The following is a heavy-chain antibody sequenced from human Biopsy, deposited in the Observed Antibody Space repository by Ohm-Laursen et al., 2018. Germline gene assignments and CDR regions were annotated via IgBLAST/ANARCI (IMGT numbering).Heavy chain of an antibody. Sequence: GASVKVSCKASGYSFTNYYLHWVRQAPGQGLQWMGRINPNNDNTVYAQQFQGRVTMTKDTSTSTVYMDLSSLTFDDSAVYYCARGPRGLVAITATAYYFDSWGQGTLVTVSS. CDR2: INPNNDNT. CDR3: ARGPRGLVAITATAYYFDS. CDR1: GYSFTNYY. V-gene: IGHV1-46*01. J-gene: IGHJ4*02. D-gene: IGHD1-20*01.